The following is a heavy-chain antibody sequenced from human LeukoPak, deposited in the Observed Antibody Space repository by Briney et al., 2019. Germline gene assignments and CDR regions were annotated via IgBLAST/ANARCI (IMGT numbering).Heavy chain of an antibody. CDR1: GFTFSSYS. CDR2: ISSSSSYI. CDR3: AREDYVWGSYRSSGSD. Sequence: GGSLRLSCAASGFTFSSYSMNWVRQAPGKGLEWVSSISSSSSYIYYADSVKGRFTISRDNAKNSLYLQMNGLRAEDTAVYYCAREDYVWGSYRSSGSDWGQGTLVTVSS. V-gene: IGHV3-21*01. D-gene: IGHD3-16*02. J-gene: IGHJ4*02.